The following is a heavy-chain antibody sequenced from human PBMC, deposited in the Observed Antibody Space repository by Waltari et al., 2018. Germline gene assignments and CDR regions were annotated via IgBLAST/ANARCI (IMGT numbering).Heavy chain of an antibody. CDR1: GDSMSSSYW. D-gene: IGHD2-15*01. Sequence: QLQLQQSGPGLVKPSEFLSLTCAVSGDSMSSSYWWSWVRQSPEKGLGWIGQSNRSWRTNYHPTFESRVIVSIDTSNNQFSLKLLSVTAADTAVYYCARDRGRGIYLDTWGQGTRVTVSP. CDR3: ARDRGRGIYLDT. V-gene: IGHV4-4*02. CDR2: SNRSWRT. J-gene: IGHJ4*02.